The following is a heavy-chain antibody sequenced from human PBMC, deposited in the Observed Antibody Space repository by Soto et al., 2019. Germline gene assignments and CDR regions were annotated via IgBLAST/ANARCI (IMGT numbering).Heavy chain of an antibody. CDR2: VSAYHRNT. J-gene: IGHJ4*02. CDR3: TSERRWAPLLY. Sequence: QVQLVQSGPEVKKPGASVKVSCKGSGYTFSNYGVTWVRQAPGQGLERLGWVSAYHRNTDYAQKFEDGATMPIDTSTNTAYLELRGLTPDETAVYYCTSERRWAPLLYWGQGT. D-gene: IGHD2-15*01. V-gene: IGHV1-18*01. CDR1: GYTFSNYG.